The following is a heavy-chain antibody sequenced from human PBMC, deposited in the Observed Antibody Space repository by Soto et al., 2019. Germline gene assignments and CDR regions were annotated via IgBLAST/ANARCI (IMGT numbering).Heavy chain of an antibody. J-gene: IGHJ6*02. Sequence: SQTLSLTCAISGDSVSSNSAAWNWIRQPPSRGLEWLGRTYYRSKWYNDYAVSVKSRITINPDTSKNQFSLQLNSVTPEDTAVYYCAREDIVVVPAAVHYYYYYYGMDVWGQGTTVTVSS. CDR2: TYYRSKWYN. V-gene: IGHV6-1*01. D-gene: IGHD2-2*01. CDR3: AREDIVVVPAAVHYYYYYYGMDV. CDR1: GDSVSSNSAA.